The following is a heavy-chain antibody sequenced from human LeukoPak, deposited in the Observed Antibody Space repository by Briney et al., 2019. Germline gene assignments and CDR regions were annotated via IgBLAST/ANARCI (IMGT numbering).Heavy chain of an antibody. Sequence: GRSLRLSCEASEITFSSYGMHWVRQAPGKGLEWVAVIWYGGSNKYYADSVKGRFTISRDNSKNTLYLQMNSLRAEDTAVYYCAKDGEADTYYDFWSGSHYYYYMDVWGKGTTVTVSS. V-gene: IGHV3-30*18. J-gene: IGHJ6*03. D-gene: IGHD3-3*01. CDR3: AKDGEADTYYDFWSGSHYYYYMDV. CDR2: IWYGGSNK. CDR1: EITFSSYG.